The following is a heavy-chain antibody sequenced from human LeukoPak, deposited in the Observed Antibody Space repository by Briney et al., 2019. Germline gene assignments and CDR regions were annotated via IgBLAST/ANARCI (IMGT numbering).Heavy chain of an antibody. D-gene: IGHD6-13*01. CDR3: THRSIAAAAKGLYYFDY. J-gene: IGHJ4*02. Sequence: SGPTLVKPTQTLTLTCTFSGFSLSTSGVGVGWIRQPPGKALEWLALIYWDDDTRYRPSLKSRLTITKDTSKNQVVLTMTNMDPVDTGTYYCTHRSIAAAAKGLYYFDYWGQGTLVTVSS. V-gene: IGHV2-5*02. CDR2: IYWDDDT. CDR1: GFSLSTSGVG.